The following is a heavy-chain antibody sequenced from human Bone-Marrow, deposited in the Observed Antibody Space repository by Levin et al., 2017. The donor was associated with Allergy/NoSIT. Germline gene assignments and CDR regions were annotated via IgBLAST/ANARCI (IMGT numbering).Heavy chain of an antibody. Sequence: GSLRLSCSIYNGSFSDYYWSWIRQFPGRGLEWIGEINRYGDTNYNPSLTSRVTMSVDTSKKEFSLKFNSVTVADTAVYFCARDSLTMLRGIPLDLWGQGIPVTVSS. J-gene: IGHJ5*02. CDR3: ARDSLTMLRGIPLDL. CDR1: NGSFSDYY. D-gene: IGHD3-10*01. CDR2: INRYGDT. V-gene: IGHV4-34*01.